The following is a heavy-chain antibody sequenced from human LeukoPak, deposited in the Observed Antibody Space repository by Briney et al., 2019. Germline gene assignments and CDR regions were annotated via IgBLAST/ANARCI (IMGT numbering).Heavy chain of an antibody. V-gene: IGHV4-59*11. CDR3: ARDLVTVTKGFDI. CDR2: ISYIGST. Sequence: SETLSLTCAVSDDSFSSRYWTWIRQPPGKGLEWIGYISYIGSTNYNPSLKSRVTISIDTSRNQFPLRLSSVTAADTAVYYCARDLVTVTKGFDIWGQGTMVSVSS. J-gene: IGHJ3*02. CDR1: DDSFSSRY. D-gene: IGHD4-17*01.